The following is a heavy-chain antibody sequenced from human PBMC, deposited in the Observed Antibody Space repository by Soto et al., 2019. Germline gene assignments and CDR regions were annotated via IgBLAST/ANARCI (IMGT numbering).Heavy chain of an antibody. CDR1: GFTLSSYS. Sequence: EVQLVESGGGLVKPGGSLRLSCAASGFTLSSYSMNWVRQAPGKGLEWVASISSSSSFIHYGESMKGRFIISRDNAKNSLYLQMNSLRAEDTAVYYCAGSSDDGRDNWGQGTLVTVSS. CDR2: ISSSSSFI. CDR3: AGSSDDGRDN. V-gene: IGHV3-21*01. J-gene: IGHJ4*02. D-gene: IGHD1-26*01.